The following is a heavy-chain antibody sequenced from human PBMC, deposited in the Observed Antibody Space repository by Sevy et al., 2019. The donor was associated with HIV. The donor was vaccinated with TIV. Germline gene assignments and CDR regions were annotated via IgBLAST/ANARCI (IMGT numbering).Heavy chain of an antibody. CDR2: ISSSGSTI. Sequence: GGYLRLSCAASGFTFSDYYMSWVRQAPGKGLEWVSYISSSGSTIYYADSVKGRFTISRDNAKNSLYLQMNSLRAEDTAVYYCARDPTYYDFWSGYYTGWFDPWGQGTLVIVSS. J-gene: IGHJ5*02. V-gene: IGHV3-11*01. CDR3: ARDPTYYDFWSGYYTGWFDP. CDR1: GFTFSDYY. D-gene: IGHD3-3*01.